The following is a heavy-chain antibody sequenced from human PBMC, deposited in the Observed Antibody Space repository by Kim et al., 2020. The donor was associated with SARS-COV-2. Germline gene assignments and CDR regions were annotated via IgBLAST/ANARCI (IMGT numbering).Heavy chain of an antibody. D-gene: IGHD6-19*01. V-gene: IGHV3-7*03. CDR3: VMAPVASH. Sequence: ESEKYYVDSVTGRFTISRDNAKNSLYLQMNSLRVEDTAVYYCVMAPVASHWGQGTLVTVSS. J-gene: IGHJ4*02. CDR2: ESEK.